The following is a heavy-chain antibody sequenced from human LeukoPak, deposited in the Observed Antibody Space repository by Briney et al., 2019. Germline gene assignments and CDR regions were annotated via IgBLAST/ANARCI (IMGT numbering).Heavy chain of an antibody. CDR2: ISGSGGST. Sequence: GGSLRLSCAASGFTFSSYATSWVRQAPGKGLEWVSAISGSGGSTYYADSVKGRFTISRDNSKNSLYLQMNSLRAEDTAVYYCARDLGYSSGWFDYWGQGTLVTVSS. V-gene: IGHV3-23*01. CDR1: GFTFSSYA. D-gene: IGHD6-19*01. J-gene: IGHJ4*02. CDR3: ARDLGYSSGWFDY.